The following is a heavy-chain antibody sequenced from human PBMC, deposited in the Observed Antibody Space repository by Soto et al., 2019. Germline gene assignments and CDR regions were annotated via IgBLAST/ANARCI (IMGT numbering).Heavy chain of an antibody. D-gene: IGHD4-17*01. V-gene: IGHV3-33*01. Sequence: GGSLRLSCAASGFTFSSYGMHWVRQAPGKGLEWVAVIWYDGSNKYYADSVRGRFTISRDNSKNTLYLQTNSLRAEDTAVYYCARGDYGDYHDYFDYWGQGTLVTVSS. CDR2: IWYDGSNK. CDR1: GFTFSSYG. CDR3: ARGDYGDYHDYFDY. J-gene: IGHJ4*02.